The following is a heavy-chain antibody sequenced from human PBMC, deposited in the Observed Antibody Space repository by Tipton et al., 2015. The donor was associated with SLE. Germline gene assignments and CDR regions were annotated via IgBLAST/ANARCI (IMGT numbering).Heavy chain of an antibody. Sequence: QSGPEVKKPGSSVKVSCKASGGTFSSYAISWVRQAPGQGLEWMGGIIPIFGTANYAQKFQGRVTITTDESTSTAYMALSSLRAEDTAVYYCARGLSGGWYPHFDYWGQGTLVTVSS. CDR1: GGTFSSYA. V-gene: IGHV1-69*05. CDR2: IIPIFGTA. J-gene: IGHJ4*02. CDR3: ARGLSGGWYPHFDY. D-gene: IGHD2-15*01.